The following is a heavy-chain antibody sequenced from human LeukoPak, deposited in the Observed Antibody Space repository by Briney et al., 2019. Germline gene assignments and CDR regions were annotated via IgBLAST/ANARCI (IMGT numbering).Heavy chain of an antibody. CDR1: GYTFTNYY. J-gene: IGHJ3*02. CDR3: ARDFGGYCSSTSCYGDAFDI. CDR2: INPRGGGT. V-gene: IGHV1-46*01. Sequence: GASVKVSCKAFGYTFTNYYMHWVRQAPGQGLEWMGVINPRGGGTSYAQKLQGRVTMTTDTSTSTAYMELRSLRSDDTAVYYCARDFGGYCSSTSCYGDAFDIWGQGTMVTVSS. D-gene: IGHD2-2*01.